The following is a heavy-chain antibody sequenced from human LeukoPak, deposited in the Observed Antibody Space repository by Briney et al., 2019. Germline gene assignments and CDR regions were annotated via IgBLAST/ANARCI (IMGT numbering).Heavy chain of an antibody. CDR3: ASSYYDSSGPAS. CDR2: IYYSGST. V-gene: IGHV4-59*01. D-gene: IGHD3-22*01. CDR1: GGSISSYY. J-gene: IGHJ5*02. Sequence: KPSETLSLTCTVSGGSISSYYWSWIRQPPGKGLEWIGYIYYSGSTNYNPSLKSRVTISVDTSKNQFSLKLSSVTAADTAVYYCASSYYDSSGPASWGQGTLVTVSS.